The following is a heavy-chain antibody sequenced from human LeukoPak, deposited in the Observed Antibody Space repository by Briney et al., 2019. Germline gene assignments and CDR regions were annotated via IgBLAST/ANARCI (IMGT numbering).Heavy chain of an antibody. CDR1: GGSFSHYY. V-gene: IGHV4-34*01. Sequence: SETLSLTCAVYGGSFSHYYWSWIRQPPGKGLEWIGEINHSGSTNYNPSLKSRVTISVDTSKNQSSLKLSSVTAADTAVYYCARGMYYYYYYMDVWGKGTTVTVSS. J-gene: IGHJ6*03. CDR2: INHSGST. CDR3: ARGMYYYYYYMDV.